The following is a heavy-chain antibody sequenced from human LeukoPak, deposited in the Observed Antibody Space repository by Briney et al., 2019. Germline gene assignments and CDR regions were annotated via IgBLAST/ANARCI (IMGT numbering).Heavy chain of an antibody. D-gene: IGHD3-22*01. CDR1: GFTFSSYE. CDR3: ARRGYYDSSGYDY. J-gene: IGHJ4*02. CDR2: ISSSGSTI. Sequence: GGSLRLPCAASGFTFSSYEMNWVRQAPGKGLEWVSYISSSGSTIYYADSVKGRFTTSRDNAKNSVFLQINNLRAEDTAIYYCARRGYYDSSGYDYWGQGTLVTVSS. V-gene: IGHV3-48*03.